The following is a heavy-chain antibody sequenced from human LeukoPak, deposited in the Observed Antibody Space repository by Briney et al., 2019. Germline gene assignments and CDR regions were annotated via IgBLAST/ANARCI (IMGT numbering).Heavy chain of an antibody. CDR3: ARDLVGGAYDAFDI. CDR2: ISTSGST. J-gene: IGHJ3*02. CDR1: GGSLSSYY. D-gene: IGHD1-26*01. V-gene: IGHV4-4*07. Sequence: SETLSLTCTVSGGSLSSYYWSWIRQPAGKGLEWIGRISTSGSTNYNPSLKSRVTMSVDTSKNQFSLKLSSVTAADTAVYYCARDLVGGAYDAFDIWGQGTMVTVSS.